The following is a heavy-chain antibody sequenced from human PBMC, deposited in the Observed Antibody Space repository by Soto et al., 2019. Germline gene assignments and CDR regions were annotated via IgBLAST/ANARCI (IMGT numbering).Heavy chain of an antibody. D-gene: IGHD6-6*01. Sequence: PGGSPGVSCAAYGFTFSTYEMNWVRQAPGKGLEWVSYISSSGTTVYYADSVKGRVTISRDNAKNSLFLQMNSLRAEDTAVYYCARDQLGGYFDYPGQVAFYTGSS. CDR3: ARDQLGGYFDY. J-gene: IGHJ4*01. CDR2: ISSSGTTV. V-gene: IGHV3-48*03. CDR1: GFTFSTYE.